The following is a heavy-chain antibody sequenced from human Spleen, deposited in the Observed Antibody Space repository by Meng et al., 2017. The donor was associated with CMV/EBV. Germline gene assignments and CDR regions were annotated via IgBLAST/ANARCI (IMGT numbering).Heavy chain of an antibody. J-gene: IGHJ6*02. CDR2: IHPGDSAT. D-gene: IGHD6-19*01. CDR3: ARSIMVAGSLYYYAMGV. CDR1: GYSFTSYW. Sequence: KVSCKGSGYSFTSYWIGWVRQMHGKGLEWMGNIHPGDSATRYSPSFQGQVTISADKSISTAYLQLSSLKASDTAMYYCARSIMVAGSLYYYAMGVWGQGTTVTVSS. V-gene: IGHV5-51*01.